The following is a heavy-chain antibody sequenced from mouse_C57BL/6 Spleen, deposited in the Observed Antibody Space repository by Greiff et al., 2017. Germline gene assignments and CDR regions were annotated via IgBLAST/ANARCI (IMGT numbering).Heavy chain of an antibody. V-gene: IGHV1-26*01. CDR1: GYTFTDYY. CDR2: INPNNGGT. CDR3: AAGHYFDY. Sequence: VQLQQSGPELVKPGASVKISCKASGYTFTDYYMNWVKQSHGKSLEWIGDINPNNGGTSYNQKFKGKATLTVDKSSSTAYMEPRSLTSGDSAVYYCAAGHYFDYWGQGTTLTVSS. J-gene: IGHJ2*01.